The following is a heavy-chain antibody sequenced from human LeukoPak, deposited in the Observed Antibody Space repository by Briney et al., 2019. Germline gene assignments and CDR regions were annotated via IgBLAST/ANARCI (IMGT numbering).Heavy chain of an antibody. CDR3: ARDGELGSPADAFDI. J-gene: IGHJ3*02. CDR1: GFTFSNYW. Sequence: GGSLRPSCEASGFTFSNYWMTWVRQYPGKGLEWVANIKQDGSETYYADSVKGRFTISRDNAKRSLYLQMNSLRAEDTAVYYCARDGELGSPADAFDIWGQGTMVTVSS. V-gene: IGHV3-7*01. D-gene: IGHD1-26*01. CDR2: IKQDGSET.